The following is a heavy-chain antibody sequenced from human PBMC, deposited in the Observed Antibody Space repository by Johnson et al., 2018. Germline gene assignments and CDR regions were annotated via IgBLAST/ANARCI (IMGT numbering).Heavy chain of an antibody. CDR2: INGDGGWS. CDR1: GFSFSSHW. Sequence: VQLQESGGNSVQPGGSLRLSCAASGFSFSSHWIHWVRLAPGTGLMWLSRINGDGGWSSYATSVKGRFTISRDNAKNTVHLQMNSLWAEDAAVYYCVRELIGGSHRQTYAFDLWGQGTVVTVSS. V-gene: IGHV3-74*01. J-gene: IGHJ3*01. CDR3: VRELIGGSHRQTYAFDL. D-gene: IGHD4-23*01.